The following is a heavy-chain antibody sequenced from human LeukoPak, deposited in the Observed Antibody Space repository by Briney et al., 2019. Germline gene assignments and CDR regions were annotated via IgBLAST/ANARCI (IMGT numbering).Heavy chain of an antibody. CDR1: GGSISSSSYY. V-gene: IGHV4-39*01. CDR2: IYYSGST. CDR3: ARHSATVTHYYYYYMDV. J-gene: IGHJ6*03. Sequence: SETLSLTCTVSGGSISSSSYYWGWSRQPPGKGLEWIGNIYYSGSTYYNPSLKSRVTMSVDTSKNHFSLKLSSVTAADTAVYYCARHSATVTHYYYYYMDVWGKGTTVTVSS. D-gene: IGHD4-17*01.